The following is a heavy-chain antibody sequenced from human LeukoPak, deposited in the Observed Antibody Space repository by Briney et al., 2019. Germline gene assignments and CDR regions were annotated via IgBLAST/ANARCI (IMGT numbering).Heavy chain of an antibody. CDR1: GGSFSGYY. V-gene: IGHV4-34*01. Sequence: AETLSLTCAVYGGSFSGYYWSWIRQPPGKGLEWIGEINHSGSTNYNPSLKRRGTISVDTSKKQFSLKLSSVTGADAAVYYCARGPYCSGGSCYSNWFDPWGEGTLVTVSS. D-gene: IGHD2-15*01. J-gene: IGHJ5*02. CDR3: ARGPYCSGGSCYSNWFDP. CDR2: INHSGST.